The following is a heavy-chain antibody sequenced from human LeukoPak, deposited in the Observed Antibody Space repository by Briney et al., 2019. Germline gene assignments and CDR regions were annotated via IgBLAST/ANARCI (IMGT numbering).Heavy chain of an antibody. D-gene: IGHD6-6*01. CDR2: IKQDGSEK. V-gene: IGHV3-7*01. Sequence: GGSLRLSCAASGFTFTHSWMSWVRRAPGKGLEWVANIKQDGSEKYYVDSVEGRFTISRDNAKNSVSLQMNSLRGEDTAVYYCVRALGGSSADYWGQGTLVTVSS. CDR3: VRALGGSSADY. CDR1: GFTFTHSW. J-gene: IGHJ4*02.